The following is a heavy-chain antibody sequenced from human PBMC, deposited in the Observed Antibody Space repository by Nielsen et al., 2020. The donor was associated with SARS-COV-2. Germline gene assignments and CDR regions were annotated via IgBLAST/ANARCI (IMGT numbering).Heavy chain of an antibody. CDR3: VKDGAYYGVRGVVHFGY. Sequence: GESLKISCAASGFTFSRFCMHWVRQTPGKGLEWVAYISYDGSDQYYEDSLKGRFTISRDNSKNILYLQMNNLRAEDTAVYYCVKDGAYYGVRGVVHFGYGGRGTVVTVSS. CDR1: GFTFSRFC. CDR2: ISYDGSDQ. J-gene: IGHJ4*02. V-gene: IGHV3-30*18. D-gene: IGHD3-10*01.